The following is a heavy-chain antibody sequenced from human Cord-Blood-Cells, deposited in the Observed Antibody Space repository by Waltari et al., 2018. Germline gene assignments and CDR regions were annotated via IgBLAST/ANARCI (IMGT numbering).Heavy chain of an antibody. V-gene: IGHV3-23*01. CDR3: ATGKPGVPAADY. Sequence: EVQLLESGGGLVQPGGSLRLSCAASGFTFSSYAMSWVRQAPGNGLEWFSAISGRGGSTYYADSVKGRFTISRDNSKNPLYLQMNSLRAEDTAVYYCATGKPGVPAADYWGQGTLVTVSS. CDR2: ISGRGGST. CDR1: GFTFSSYA. D-gene: IGHD2-2*01. J-gene: IGHJ4*02.